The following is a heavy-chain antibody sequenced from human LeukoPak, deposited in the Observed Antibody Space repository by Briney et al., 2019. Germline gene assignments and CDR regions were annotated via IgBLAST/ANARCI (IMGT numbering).Heavy chain of an antibody. V-gene: IGHV3-21*01. CDR3: ARVYGSIYYYHGMDV. CDR2: ISSTSSFI. D-gene: IGHD4-23*01. CDR1: GFTFSSYN. J-gene: IGHJ6*02. Sequence: GGSLRLSCAASGFTFSSYNMNWVRKAPGKGLEWVSSISSTSSFIYYVDSVKGRFTISRDNAKNSLYLQMNSLRAEDTAVYYCARVYGSIYYYHGMDVWGQGTTVTVSS.